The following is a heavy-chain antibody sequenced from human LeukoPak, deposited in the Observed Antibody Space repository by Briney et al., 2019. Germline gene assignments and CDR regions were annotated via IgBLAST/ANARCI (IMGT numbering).Heavy chain of an antibody. CDR2: ISYDGSNK. CDR3: AKAPSWYPAYFDY. V-gene: IGHV3-30*19. Sequence: GGSLRLSCAASGFTFSSYGMHWVRQAPGKGLEWVAVISYDGSNKYYADSVKGRFTISRDNSKNTLYLQMNSLRAEDTAVYYCAKAPSWYPAYFDYWGQGTLVTVSS. J-gene: IGHJ4*02. CDR1: GFTFSSYG. D-gene: IGHD6-13*01.